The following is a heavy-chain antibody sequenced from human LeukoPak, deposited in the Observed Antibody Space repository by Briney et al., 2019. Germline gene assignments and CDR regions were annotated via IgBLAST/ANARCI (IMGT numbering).Heavy chain of an antibody. CDR2: ISYDGSNK. Sequence: SGGSLRLSCAASGFTFSSYAMHWVRQAPGKGLEWVAVISYDGSNKYYADSVKGRFTISRDNSKNTLYLQMNSLRAEDTAVYYCARDHSSSWPWGSKYNWFDPWGQGTLVTVSS. D-gene: IGHD6-13*01. V-gene: IGHV3-30*04. J-gene: IGHJ5*02. CDR3: ARDHSSSWPWGSKYNWFDP. CDR1: GFTFSSYA.